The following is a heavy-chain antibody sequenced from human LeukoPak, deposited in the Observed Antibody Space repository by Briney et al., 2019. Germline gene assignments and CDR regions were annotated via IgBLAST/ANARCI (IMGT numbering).Heavy chain of an antibody. CDR2: ISYDGSNK. J-gene: IGHJ6*02. Sequence: GGSLRLSCAASGFTFSSYAMHWVRQAPGKGLEWVAVISYDGSNKYYADSVKGRSTISRDNSKNTLYLQMNSLRAEDTAVYYCARDTNYYGMDVWGQGTTVTVSS. D-gene: IGHD3-3*01. CDR3: ARDTNYYGMDV. V-gene: IGHV3-30-3*01. CDR1: GFTFSSYA.